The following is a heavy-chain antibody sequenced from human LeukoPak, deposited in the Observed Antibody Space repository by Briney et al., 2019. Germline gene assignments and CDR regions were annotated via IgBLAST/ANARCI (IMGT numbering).Heavy chain of an antibody. CDR1: GFTFSVYY. J-gene: IGHJ4*02. Sequence: PGGSLRLSCAASGFTFSVYYMFWVRQAPGKGLVWVSSISPDATKSKYADFVEGRLTISRDNAKNTLCLQLNSLRVEDAAVYYCATGYRSAYSWDSWGQGTQVTVSS. D-gene: IGHD5-12*01. V-gene: IGHV3-74*03. CDR3: ATGYRSAYSWDS. CDR2: ISPDATKS.